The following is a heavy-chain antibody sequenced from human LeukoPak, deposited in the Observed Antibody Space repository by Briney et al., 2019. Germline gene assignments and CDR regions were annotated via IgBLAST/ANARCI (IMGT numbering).Heavy chain of an antibody. J-gene: IGHJ4*02. CDR3: ARDRHFGVVILDLDY. V-gene: IGHV1-2*02. Sequence: GASVKVSCKASGYTFTGYYMHWVRQAPGQGLEWMGWINPYSGGTKYAQNFQGRVTMTRDTSISTADMEVSSLRSDDTAVYYCARDRHFGVVILDLDYWGQGTLVTVSS. D-gene: IGHD3-3*01. CDR2: INPYSGGT. CDR1: GYTFTGYY.